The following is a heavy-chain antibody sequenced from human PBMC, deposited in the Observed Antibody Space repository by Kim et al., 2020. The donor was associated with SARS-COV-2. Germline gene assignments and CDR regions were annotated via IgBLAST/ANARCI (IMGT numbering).Heavy chain of an antibody. CDR2: ISSSGSTI. J-gene: IGHJ3*02. Sequence: GGSLRLSCAASGFTFSSYEMNWVRQAPGKGLEWVSYISSSGSTIYYADSVKGRFTISRDNAKNSLYLQMNSLRAEDTAVYYCARAGPVSPSFDIWGQGTMVTVSS. CDR1: GFTFSSYE. V-gene: IGHV3-48*03. CDR3: ARAGPVSPSFDI. D-gene: IGHD2-2*01.